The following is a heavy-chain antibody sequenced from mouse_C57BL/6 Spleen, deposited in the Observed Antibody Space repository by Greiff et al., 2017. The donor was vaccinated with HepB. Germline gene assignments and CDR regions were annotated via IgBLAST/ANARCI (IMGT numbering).Heavy chain of an antibody. J-gene: IGHJ3*01. Sequence: EVHLVESGGDLVKPGGSLKLSCAASGFTFSSYGMSWVRQTPDKRLEWVATISSGGSYTYYPDSVKGRFTISRDNAKNTLYLQMSSLKSEDTAMYYCARHEVITTVVATRAWFAYWGQGTLVTVSS. CDR3: ARHEVITTVVATRAWFAY. CDR2: ISSGGSYT. D-gene: IGHD1-1*01. V-gene: IGHV5-6*01. CDR1: GFTFSSYG.